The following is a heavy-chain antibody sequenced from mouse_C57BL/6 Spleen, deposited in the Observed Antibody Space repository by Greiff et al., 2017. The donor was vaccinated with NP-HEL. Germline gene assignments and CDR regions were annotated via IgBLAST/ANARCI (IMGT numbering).Heavy chain of an antibody. D-gene: IGHD2-1*01. V-gene: IGHV14-2*01. CDR3: AVEDRGNYGFAY. CDR1: GFNIKDYY. J-gene: IGHJ3*01. CDR2: IDPEDGET. Sequence: VQLKESGAELVKPGASVKLSCTASGFNIKDYYMHWVKQRTEQGLEWIGRIDPEDGETKYAPKFQGKATITADTSSNTAYLQLSSLTSEDTAVYYCAVEDRGNYGFAYWGQGTLVTVSA.